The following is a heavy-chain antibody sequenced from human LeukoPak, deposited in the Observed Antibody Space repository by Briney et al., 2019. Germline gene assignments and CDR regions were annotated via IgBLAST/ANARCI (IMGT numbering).Heavy chain of an antibody. V-gene: IGHV3-23*01. CDR2: ISGSGGST. D-gene: IGHD3-3*01. J-gene: IGHJ4*02. CDR1: GFTFSSYA. CDR3: ANSDFWSGYYSPPYYFDY. Sequence: GGSLRLSCAASGFTFSSYAMSWVRQAPGKGLEWVSAISGSGGSTYYADSVKGRFTTSRDNSKNTLYLQMNSLRAEDTAVYYCANSDFWSGYYSPPYYFDYWGQGTLVTVSS.